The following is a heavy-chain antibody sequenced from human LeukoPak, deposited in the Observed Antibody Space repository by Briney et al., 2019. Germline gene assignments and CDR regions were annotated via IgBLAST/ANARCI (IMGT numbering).Heavy chain of an antibody. J-gene: IGHJ5*02. D-gene: IGHD6-19*01. Sequence: PSETLSLTCTVSGGSISSSSYYWGWIRQPPGKGLEWIGSIYYSGSTYYNPSLKSRVTISVDTSKNQFSLRLKSVTATDTAVYYCARLRLAVAGKNNWFDPWGQGTLVIVSS. CDR1: GGSISSSSYY. CDR2: IYYSGST. CDR3: ARLRLAVAGKNNWFDP. V-gene: IGHV4-39*01.